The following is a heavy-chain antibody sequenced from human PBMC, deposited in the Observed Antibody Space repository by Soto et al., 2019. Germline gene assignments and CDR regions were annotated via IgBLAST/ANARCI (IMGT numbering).Heavy chain of an antibody. Sequence: EVQLLESGGGLVQPGGSLRLSCAASGFTFSSYAMSWVRQAPGKGLEWVSAISAIDSSTYYADSVNGRFTISRDNSKNTVYRQMNSLRAEDTAVYYCARRDGLDYWGQGTLVTVSS. J-gene: IGHJ4*02. V-gene: IGHV3-23*01. CDR2: ISAIDSST. CDR3: ARRDGLDY. CDR1: GFTFSSYA.